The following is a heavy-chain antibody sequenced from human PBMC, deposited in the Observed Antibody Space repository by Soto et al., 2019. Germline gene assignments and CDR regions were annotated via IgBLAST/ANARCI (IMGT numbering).Heavy chain of an antibody. Sequence: EVQLLESGGGLVQPGESLRLSCAASGFTFSTYAMTWVRQTPGKGLEWVSTVSGIGGSTYYADSVQGRFAISRDNSKSTLYLQVNSLRADDTAVYSCAKGDTANDYWGQGTLVTVSS. CDR1: GFTFSTYA. CDR3: AKGDTANDY. CDR2: VSGIGGST. D-gene: IGHD5-18*01. V-gene: IGHV3-23*01. J-gene: IGHJ4*02.